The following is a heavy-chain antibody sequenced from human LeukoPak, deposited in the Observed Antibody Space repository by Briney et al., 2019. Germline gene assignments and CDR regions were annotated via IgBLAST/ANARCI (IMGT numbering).Heavy chain of an antibody. D-gene: IGHD2-2*01. V-gene: IGHV5-51*01. CDR3: ARLRTQGYCSSTSCYRRRDYYGMDV. Sequence: GESLKISCKGSGYSFTSYCIGWVRQMPGKGLEWMGIIYPGDSDTRYSPSFQGQVTISADKSISTAYLQWSSLKASDTAMYYCARLRTQGYCSSTSCYRRRDYYGMDVWGQGTTVTVSS. CDR2: IYPGDSDT. CDR1: GYSFTSYC. J-gene: IGHJ6*02.